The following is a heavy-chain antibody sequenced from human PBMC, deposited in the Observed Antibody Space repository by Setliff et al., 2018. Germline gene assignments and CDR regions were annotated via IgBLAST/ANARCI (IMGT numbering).Heavy chain of an antibody. J-gene: IGHJ3*02. CDR2: IYYSGST. CDR1: GGSISSSSYY. CDR3: ARRRLYSNSWFEGAFDI. V-gene: IGHV4-39*01. D-gene: IGHD6-13*01. Sequence: SETLSLTCTVSGGSISSSSYYWGWIRQPPGKGLEWIGSIYYSGSTYYNPSLKSRVTISVDTSKNQFSLKLSPVTAADTAVYYCARRRLYSNSWFEGAFDIWGQGTMVTVSS.